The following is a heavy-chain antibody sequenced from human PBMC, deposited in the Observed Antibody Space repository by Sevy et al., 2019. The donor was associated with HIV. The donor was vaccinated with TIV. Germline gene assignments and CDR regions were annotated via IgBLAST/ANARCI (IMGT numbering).Heavy chain of an antibody. D-gene: IGHD3-16*01. V-gene: IGHV3-30*14. CDR2: ISYDGRNYK. CDR1: GFTFNIYA. J-gene: IGHJ4*02. CDR3: ARDRGEILHSAFDY. Sequence: GGSLRLSCAASGFTFNIYALHWVRQAPGKGLEWVAVISYDGRNYKYNVDSVKGRFTISRDNSKNTLFLQMNSLRAEDSAIYYCARDRGEILHSAFDYWGQGTLVTVSS.